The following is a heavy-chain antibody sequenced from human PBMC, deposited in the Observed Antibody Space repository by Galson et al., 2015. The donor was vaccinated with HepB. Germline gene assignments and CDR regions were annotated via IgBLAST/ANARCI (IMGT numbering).Heavy chain of an antibody. CDR3: ARARYSTSPPDY. V-gene: IGHV1-18*01. CDR1: GFSLSNYG. D-gene: IGHD6-6*01. CDR2: IGVYNENP. J-gene: IGHJ4*02. Sequence: SVKVSCKASGFSLSNYGISWVRQAPGQGLEWMGWIGVYNENPNCAQKFQSRVTVTTDTSTKTAYMELRSLRSDDTAVYYCARARYSTSPPDYWGQGTLVTVSS.